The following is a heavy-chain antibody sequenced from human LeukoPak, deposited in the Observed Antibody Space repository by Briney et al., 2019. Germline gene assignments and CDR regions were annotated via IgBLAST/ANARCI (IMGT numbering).Heavy chain of an antibody. J-gene: IGHJ4*02. Sequence: ASVKVSCKASGYTFTGYYMHWVRQAPGQGLEWMGWINPNSGGTNYAQKFHGRVTMTRDMSTSTVYMELSSMRSEDTAVYYCARVIDSNYIDYWGQGTLVTVSS. D-gene: IGHD2-21*01. V-gene: IGHV1-2*02. CDR2: INPNSGGT. CDR3: ARVIDSNYIDY. CDR1: GYTFTGYY.